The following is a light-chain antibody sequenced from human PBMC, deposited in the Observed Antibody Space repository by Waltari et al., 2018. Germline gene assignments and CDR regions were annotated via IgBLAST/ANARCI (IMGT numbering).Light chain of an antibody. CDR1: QSVLYSSNNKNN. V-gene: IGKV4-1*01. CDR2: WAS. J-gene: IGKJ4*01. Sequence: DIVMTQSPDSLAVSLGERATINCKSSQSVLYSSNNKNNLAWYQQKPGQPPKLFIYWASTRESGVPDRFSGSGSGTDFTLTSSSLQAEDVAVYYCQQYYTTPLTFGGGTKVEIK. CDR3: QQYYTTPLT.